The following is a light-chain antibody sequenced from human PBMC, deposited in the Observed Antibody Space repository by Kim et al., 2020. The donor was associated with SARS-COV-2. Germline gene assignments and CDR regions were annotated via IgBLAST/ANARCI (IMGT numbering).Light chain of an antibody. J-gene: IGKJ1*01. Sequence: VSVGDIVTITCRSSHGISNSLAWYPHKSGKLPTLRIYAASTLQSGVPSPFSGSGSGTDFTLTISSLQREDVATYYCQKYNSAPWTFGQGTKVDIK. V-gene: IGKV1-27*01. CDR1: HGISNS. CDR3: QKYNSAPWT. CDR2: AAS.